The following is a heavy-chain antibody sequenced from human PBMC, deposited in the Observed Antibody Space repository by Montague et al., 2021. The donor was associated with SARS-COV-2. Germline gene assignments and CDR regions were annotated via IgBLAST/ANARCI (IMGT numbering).Heavy chain of an antibody. CDR1: GFSFIGYS. V-gene: IGHV3-23*01. D-gene: IGHD2-21*01. Sequence: SLRLSCAASGFSFIGYSMSWVRQTPGKGLELVSALRGSDGATFYADSVNGRFTISRDTSKNTLFLQMISLRADDSALYYCAKGAFSYCINIMDSWGQGTLVTVSS. J-gene: IGHJ4*02. CDR2: LRGSDGAT. CDR3: AKGAFSYCINIMDS.